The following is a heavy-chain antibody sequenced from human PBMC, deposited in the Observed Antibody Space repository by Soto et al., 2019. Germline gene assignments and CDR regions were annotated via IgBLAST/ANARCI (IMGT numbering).Heavy chain of an antibody. CDR2: IYYSGST. D-gene: IGHD3-3*01. Sequence: SETLCLTRTVSCGSISSYYWSWIRQPPGKGLEWIGYIYYSGSTNYNPSLKSRVTISVATSKNQFSLKLSSVTAEDTAVYYCSRGKDDFWSGYNWFAPWGQGTRVTVSS. CDR3: SRGKDDFWSGYNWFAP. CDR1: CGSISSYY. V-gene: IGHV4-59*01. J-gene: IGHJ5*02.